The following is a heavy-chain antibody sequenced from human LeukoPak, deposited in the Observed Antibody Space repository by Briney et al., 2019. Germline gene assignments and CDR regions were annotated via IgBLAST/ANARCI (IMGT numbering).Heavy chain of an antibody. Sequence: GGSLRLSCAASGFTFSSYWMHWVRQAPGKGPVWVARTNRDGSSTAYADSVKGRFAISKDNAKNTLYLLMNSLRAEDTAVYYCARDSVEWYIFDYWGQGTLVTVSS. V-gene: IGHV3-74*01. D-gene: IGHD3-3*01. CDR2: TNRDGSST. CDR1: GFTFSSYW. J-gene: IGHJ4*02. CDR3: ARDSVEWYIFDY.